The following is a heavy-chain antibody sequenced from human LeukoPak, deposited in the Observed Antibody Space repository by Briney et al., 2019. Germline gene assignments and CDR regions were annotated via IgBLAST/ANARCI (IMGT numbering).Heavy chain of an antibody. D-gene: IGHD5-12*01. J-gene: IGHJ5*02. Sequence: ASETLSLTCTVSGGSIPISTYYWGWVRQPPGKGLEWIGSIYYSGTTKYNPSLKSRVTISVDTSKNQFSLKLSSVTAADTAVYYCTSLNSGYGGWFDQWGQGTLVTVSS. CDR2: IYYSGTT. V-gene: IGHV4-39*07. CDR1: GGSIPISTYY. CDR3: TSLNSGYGGWFDQ.